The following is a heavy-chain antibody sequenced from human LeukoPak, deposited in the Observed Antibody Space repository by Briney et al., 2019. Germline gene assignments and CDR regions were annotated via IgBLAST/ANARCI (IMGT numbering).Heavy chain of an antibody. J-gene: IGHJ6*02. Sequence: PSETLSLTCAVYGGSFSGYYWSWIRQPPGKGLEWSGEINHSGSTNYNPYLKSRVTISVDTSKNQFSLKLSSVTAADTAVYYCARLPPLYYYGMDVWGQGTTVTVSS. V-gene: IGHV4-34*01. CDR2: INHSGST. CDR3: ARLPPLYYYGMDV. CDR1: GGSFSGYY.